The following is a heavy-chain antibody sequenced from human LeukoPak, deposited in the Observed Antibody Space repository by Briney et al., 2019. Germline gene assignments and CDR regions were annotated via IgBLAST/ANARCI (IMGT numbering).Heavy chain of an antibody. Sequence: PSETLSLTCAVYGESFTTFYWGWIRQTPGKGLEWIGEINHTGSTNYNPSLKSRVTISIDTSKNQFSLKLNSVTAADTAVYYCARTRRYYYGSGSYYTYYFDYWGQGTLVTVSS. D-gene: IGHD3-10*01. V-gene: IGHV4-34*01. CDR2: INHTGST. CDR1: GESFTTFY. CDR3: ARTRRYYYGSGSYYTYYFDY. J-gene: IGHJ4*02.